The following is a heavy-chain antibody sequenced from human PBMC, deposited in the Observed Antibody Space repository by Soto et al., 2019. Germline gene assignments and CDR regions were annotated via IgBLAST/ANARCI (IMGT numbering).Heavy chain of an antibody. CDR1: GFTFSSYS. D-gene: IGHD3-3*01. V-gene: IGHV3-21*01. J-gene: IGHJ3*02. CDR2: ISSSSSYI. CDR3: ARFWSRYSAFDI. Sequence: GGSLRLSCAASGFTFSSYSMNWVRQAPGKGLEWVSSISSSSSYIYYADSVKGRFTISRDNAKNSLYLQMNSLRAEDTAVYYCARFWSRYSAFDIWGQGTMVTVSS.